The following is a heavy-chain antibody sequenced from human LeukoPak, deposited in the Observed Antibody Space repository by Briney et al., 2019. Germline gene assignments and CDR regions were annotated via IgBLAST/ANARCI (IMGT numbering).Heavy chain of an antibody. V-gene: IGHV3-23*01. D-gene: IGHD6-25*01. CDR2: ISGSGGST. CDR3: AKVKRGGYVPDAFDI. J-gene: IGHJ3*02. CDR1: GFTFSSYA. Sequence: GGSLRLSCAASGFTFSSYAMSWVRQAPGKGLEWVSAISGSGGSTYYADSVKGRFTISRDNPKNTLYLQMNSLRAEDTAVYYCAKVKRGGYVPDAFDIWGQGTMVTVSS.